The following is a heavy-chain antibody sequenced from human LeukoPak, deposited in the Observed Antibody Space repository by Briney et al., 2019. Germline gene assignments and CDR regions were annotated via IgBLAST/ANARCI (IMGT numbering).Heavy chain of an antibody. CDR2: IYYSGST. V-gene: IGHV4-59*01. D-gene: IGHD6-19*01. CDR1: GGSISSYY. Sequence: SETLSLTCTVSGGSISSYYWSWIRQPPGKGLEWIGYIYYSGSTNYNPSLKGRVTISVDTSKNQFSLKLSSVTAADTAVYYCARGIAVAGTGWFDPWGQGTLVTVSS. J-gene: IGHJ5*02. CDR3: ARGIAVAGTGWFDP.